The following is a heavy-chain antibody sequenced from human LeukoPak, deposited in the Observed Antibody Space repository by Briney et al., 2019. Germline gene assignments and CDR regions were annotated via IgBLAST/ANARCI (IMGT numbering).Heavy chain of an antibody. CDR1: GFTISNNY. J-gene: IGHJ4*02. Sequence: PGGSLRLSCTASGFTISNNYMGWVRQAPGKGLEWVSIIYSLGITYYADSLRGRFTISRDNSKNTVYLQMNSLRVEDTAVYYCARARLWFGELNYYYFDSWGQGTLVAVS. CDR3: ARARLWFGELNYYYFDS. V-gene: IGHV3-53*01. D-gene: IGHD3-10*01. CDR2: IYSLGIT.